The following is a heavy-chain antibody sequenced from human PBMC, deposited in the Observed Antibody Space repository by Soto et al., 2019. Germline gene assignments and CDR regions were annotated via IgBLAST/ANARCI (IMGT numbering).Heavy chain of an antibody. D-gene: IGHD1-26*01. Sequence: PGGSLRLSCSASGFTFSIYTMNWVRQAPGKGLEWVSCISASGSYIYYADSVKGRFTISRDNAKNSLYLQVNSLRAEDTAVYYCARDTGSGRILDYWGQGTLVTVSS. CDR3: ARDTGSGRILDY. J-gene: IGHJ4*02. V-gene: IGHV3-21*01. CDR1: GFTFSIYT. CDR2: ISASGSYI.